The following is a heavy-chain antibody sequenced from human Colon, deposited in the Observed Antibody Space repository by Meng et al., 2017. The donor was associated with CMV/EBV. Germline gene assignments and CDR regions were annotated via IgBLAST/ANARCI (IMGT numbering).Heavy chain of an antibody. CDR3: ARGLFNYYYYGMDV. Sequence: GESLKISCTASGFTFSTFEMNWVRQAPGKGLEWVAYISGSGNTIHYGDSVKGRFTISRGNAKKSLYLEMSSLRAEDTALYYCARGLFNYYYYGMDVWGQGTTVTVSS. V-gene: IGHV3-48*03. J-gene: IGHJ6*02. CDR2: ISGSGNTI. CDR1: GFTFSTFE.